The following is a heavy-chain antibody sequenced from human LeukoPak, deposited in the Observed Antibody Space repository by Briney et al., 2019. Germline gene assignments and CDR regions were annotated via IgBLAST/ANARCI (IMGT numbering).Heavy chain of an antibody. CDR1: GGSISSGDSY. CDR2: IYYSGST. J-gene: IGHJ4*02. D-gene: IGHD3-16*02. Sequence: PSETLSLTCTVSGGSISSGDSYWTWIRQPPGKGLEWIGNIYYSGSTYYNPSLKSRVIISVDTSKNQFSLKLSSVTAADTALYYCARHNNYDYIWGSYRSTGGFDYWGQGTLVTVSS. CDR3: ARHNNYDYIWGSYRSTGGFDY. V-gene: IGHV4-30-4*01.